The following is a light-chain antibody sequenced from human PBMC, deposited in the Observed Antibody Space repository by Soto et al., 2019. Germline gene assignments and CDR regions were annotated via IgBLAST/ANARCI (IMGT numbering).Light chain of an antibody. J-gene: IGKJ1*01. CDR1: QSLVHSDGNTY. Sequence: DIVMTQTPLSSPVTLGQAASISCKSSQSLVHSDGNTYLSWYQQRPGQPPRLLIYKVSERFSGVPERFSGSGAGTDFTLTITRLAPEHVGPYSCMQATQSVWTFGQGTKVDI. CDR3: MQATQSVWT. V-gene: IGKV2-24*01. CDR2: KVS.